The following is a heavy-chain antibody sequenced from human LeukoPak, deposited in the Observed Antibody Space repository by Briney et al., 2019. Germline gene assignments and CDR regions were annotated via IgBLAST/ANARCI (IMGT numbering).Heavy chain of an antibody. CDR1: GGSISSYY. CDR3: ARTSQYYYDSSGYYFFDY. D-gene: IGHD3-22*01. Sequence: PSETLSLTCTVSGGSISSYYWSWVRQPAGKGLEWIGRIYTSGSTNYNPSLKSRVTMSVDTYKNQFSLKLSSVTAADTAVYYCARTSQYYYDSSGYYFFDYWGQGTLVTVSS. CDR2: IYTSGST. V-gene: IGHV4-4*07. J-gene: IGHJ4*02.